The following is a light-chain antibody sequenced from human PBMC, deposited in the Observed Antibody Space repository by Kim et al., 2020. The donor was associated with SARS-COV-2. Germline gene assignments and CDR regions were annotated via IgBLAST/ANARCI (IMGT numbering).Light chain of an antibody. J-gene: IGLJ2*01. CDR1: VLAKKY. Sequence: SYELTQPSSVSVSPGQTARITCSGDVLAKKYARWFQQKPGQAPVLVIYKDNERPSGIPERFSGSSSGTTVTLTISGAQVEDEADYYCYSAADNNRVFGGG. V-gene: IGLV3-27*01. CDR2: KDN. CDR3: YSAADNNRV.